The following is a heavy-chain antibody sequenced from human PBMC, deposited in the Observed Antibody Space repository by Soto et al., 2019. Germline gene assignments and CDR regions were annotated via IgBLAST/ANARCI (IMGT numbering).Heavy chain of an antibody. CDR3: AKADGEQWLVPHLDN. D-gene: IGHD6-19*01. Sequence: QVQLVESGGGVVQPGRSLRLSCEASGFSFSTYGMHWVRQAPGRGLEWVAVILTDASRKYYADSVKGRFTISRDNSENTAFLEMNSLRVEDTAQYYCAKADGEQWLVPHLDNWGQGTLVTVS. J-gene: IGHJ4*02. CDR2: ILTDASRK. V-gene: IGHV3-30*18. CDR1: GFSFSTYG.